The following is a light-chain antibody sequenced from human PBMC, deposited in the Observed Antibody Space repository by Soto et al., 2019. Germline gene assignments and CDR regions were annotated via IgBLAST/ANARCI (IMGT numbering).Light chain of an antibody. CDR3: QQHGTSPYT. V-gene: IGKV3-20*01. CDR2: GAS. CDR1: QSLRSSY. Sequence: PGERATLSCWASQSLRSSYLAWYQRKPGQAPRRLMFGASRRATGIPDRFNGSVSGTDFILTISRLEPEDVAVYYCQQHGTSPYTFGQGTVLEIK. J-gene: IGKJ2*01.